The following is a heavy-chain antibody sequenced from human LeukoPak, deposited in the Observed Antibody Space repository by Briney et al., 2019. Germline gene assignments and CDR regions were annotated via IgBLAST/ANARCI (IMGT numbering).Heavy chain of an antibody. Sequence: GGSLRLSCAASRFTFNTYAMSWVRQAPGKGLECVSDVSTSGGSTYYADSVKGRFTISRDNSKNTLYLQMNSLRAEDTAVYYCARVVGPTPYFFDYWGQGTLVTVSS. CDR2: VSTSGGST. D-gene: IGHD1-26*01. J-gene: IGHJ4*02. V-gene: IGHV3-23*01. CDR1: RFTFNTYA. CDR3: ARVVGPTPYFFDY.